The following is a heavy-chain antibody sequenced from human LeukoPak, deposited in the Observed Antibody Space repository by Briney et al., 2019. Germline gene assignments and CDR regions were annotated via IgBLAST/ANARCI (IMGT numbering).Heavy chain of an antibody. D-gene: IGHD3-10*01. J-gene: IGHJ5*02. CDR3: VRGRGSYGWFDP. V-gene: IGHV3-74*01. CDR2: ISGDGTAR. CDR1: GFTSSSYW. Sequence: GGSLRLSCAASGFTSSSYWMHWVRRVPGKGLVWVSRISGDGTARNYADSVKGRFTISRDDAKNTVDLQMNSLRGEDTAVYYCVRGRGSYGWFDPWGQGTLVTVSS.